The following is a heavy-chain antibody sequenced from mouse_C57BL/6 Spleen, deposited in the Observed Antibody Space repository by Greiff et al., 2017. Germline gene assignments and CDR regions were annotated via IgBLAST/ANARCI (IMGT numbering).Heavy chain of an antibody. CDR2: IDPSDSYT. Sequence: QVQLQQPGAELVRPGTSVKLSCKASGYTFTSYWMHWVKQRPGQGLEWIGVIDPSDSYTNYNQKFKGKATLTVDTSSSTAYMQLSSLTSEDSAVYYCARVDYAMDYWGQGTSVTVSS. CDR3: ARVDYAMDY. CDR1: GYTFTSYW. J-gene: IGHJ4*01. V-gene: IGHV1-59*01.